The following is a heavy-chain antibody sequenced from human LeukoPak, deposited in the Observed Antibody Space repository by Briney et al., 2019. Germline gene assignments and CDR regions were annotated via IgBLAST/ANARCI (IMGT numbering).Heavy chain of an antibody. J-gene: IGHJ4*02. D-gene: IGHD2-2*01. V-gene: IGHV4-4*07. CDR2: ISPSGST. Sequence: SETLSLTCTVSGDSISSYYWSWIRQPAGKGLEWIGRISPSGSTNHNPSLTSRVTISVDTSKNQFSLKLNFVTAADTAVYYCARVSYQEGVDYWGQGTLVTVSS. CDR3: ARVSYQEGVDY. CDR1: GDSISSYY.